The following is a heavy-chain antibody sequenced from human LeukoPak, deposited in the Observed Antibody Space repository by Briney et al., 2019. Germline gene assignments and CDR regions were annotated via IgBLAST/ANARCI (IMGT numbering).Heavy chain of an antibody. V-gene: IGHV3-7*03. CDR2: INQDGGEK. Sequence: GGSLRLSCAASGFNFSSYWMNWVRQAPGKGLEWVANINQDGGEKYYVDSVKDRFTISRDNGKNSLILQMNSLRVEDTAVYYCAKDYSSSWYGRAFDIWGQGTMVTVSS. CDR1: GFNFSSYW. D-gene: IGHD6-13*01. CDR3: AKDYSSSWYGRAFDI. J-gene: IGHJ3*02.